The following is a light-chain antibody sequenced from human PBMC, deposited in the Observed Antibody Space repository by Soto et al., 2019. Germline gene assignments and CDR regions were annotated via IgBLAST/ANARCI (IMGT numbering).Light chain of an antibody. CDR2: NDR. V-gene: IGLV1-44*01. J-gene: IGLJ1*01. CDR3: ATWDASLSLLYD. Sequence: QSVLTQPPSASGTPGQRVTISCSGSSSNIGGNTVNWYQQLPGTAPRLLIYNDRQRPSGVPDRFSASKSGTSASLAISGLQSEDEADYYCATWDASLSLLYDFGTGTKLTVL. CDR1: SSNIGGNT.